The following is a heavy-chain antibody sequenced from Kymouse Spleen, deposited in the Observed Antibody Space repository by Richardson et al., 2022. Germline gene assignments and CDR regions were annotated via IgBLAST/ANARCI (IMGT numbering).Heavy chain of an antibody. CDR3: ARDYYGSGSPNWFDP. Sequence: QVQLVESGGGVVQPGRSLRLSCAASGFTFSSYGMHWVRQAPGKGLEWVAVIWYDGSNKYYADSVKGRFTISRDNSKNTLYLQMNSLRAEDTAVYYCARDYYGSGSPNWFDPWGQGTLVTVSS. CDR1: GFTFSSYG. J-gene: IGHJ5*02. D-gene: IGHD3-10*01. V-gene: IGHV3-33*01. CDR2: IWYDGSNK.